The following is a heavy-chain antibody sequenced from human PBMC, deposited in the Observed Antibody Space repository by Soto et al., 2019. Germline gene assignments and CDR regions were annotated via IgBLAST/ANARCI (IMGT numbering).Heavy chain of an antibody. CDR1: GFTFSSYA. CDR2: ISYDGSNK. D-gene: IGHD5-12*01. Sequence: QVQLVESGGDVVQPGRSLRLSCAASGFTFSSYAMHWVRQAPGEGLEWVAVISYDGSNKYYADSVKGRFTISRDNSKNTLYLQMNSLRAEDTAVYYCATDSSGYSGYELDYWGQGTLVTVSS. J-gene: IGHJ4*02. CDR3: ATDSSGYSGYELDY. V-gene: IGHV3-30-3*01.